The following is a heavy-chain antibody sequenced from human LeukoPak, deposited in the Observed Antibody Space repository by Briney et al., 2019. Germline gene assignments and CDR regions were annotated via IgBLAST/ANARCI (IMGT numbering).Heavy chain of an antibody. CDR1: GFTFSSYA. Sequence: GGSLRLSCTASGFTFSSYAMSWIRQAPGKGLEWVSYISSSGSTIYYADSVKGRFTISRDNAKNSLYLQMNSLRAEDTAVYYCARGGSGWATSFDYWGQGTLVTVSS. J-gene: IGHJ4*02. D-gene: IGHD6-19*01. V-gene: IGHV3-11*01. CDR2: ISSSGSTI. CDR3: ARGGSGWATSFDY.